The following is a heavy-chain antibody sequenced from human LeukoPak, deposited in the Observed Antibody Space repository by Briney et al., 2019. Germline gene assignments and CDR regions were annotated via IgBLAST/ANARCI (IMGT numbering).Heavy chain of an antibody. V-gene: IGHV3-43D*03. Sequence: GGSLRLSCAASGFTFDDYAFHWVRQAPGKGLEWVSLISWDGGTIYYADSVRGRFTISRDNSKNSLYLRMNSLRAEDTALYYCAKGSGGGYYNYFEDWGQGTLVSVAS. J-gene: IGHJ4*02. CDR2: ISWDGGTI. D-gene: IGHD1-26*01. CDR3: AKGSGGGYYNYFED. CDR1: GFTFDDYA.